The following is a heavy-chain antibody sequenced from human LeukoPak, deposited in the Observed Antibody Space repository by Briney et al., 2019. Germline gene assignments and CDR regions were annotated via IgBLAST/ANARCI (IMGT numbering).Heavy chain of an antibody. D-gene: IGHD6-13*01. CDR2: INYSGST. CDR3: ARGIGSSWYNPVGY. Sequence: SETLSLTCTVSGGSISSSSYYWGWIRQPPGKGLEWIGSINYSGSTYYNPSLKSRVTISVDTSKNQFSLKLSSVTAADTAVYYCARGIGSSWYNPVGYWGQGTLVTVSS. V-gene: IGHV4-39*07. CDR1: GGSISSSSYY. J-gene: IGHJ4*02.